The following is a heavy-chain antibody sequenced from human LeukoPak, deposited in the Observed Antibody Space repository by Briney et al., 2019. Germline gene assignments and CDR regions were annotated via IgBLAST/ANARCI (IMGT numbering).Heavy chain of an antibody. CDR1: GGPFSGYF. V-gene: IGHV4-34*01. Sequence: SETLSLTCAVSGGPFSGYFWSWIRQSSGKGLEWIGEIHNSGTTNYNPSLNSRVTISEDTSKNQFYLNLSSVTAAGTAVYYCARRYYYNLGSFPFDFWGQGTLVTVSS. D-gene: IGHD3-10*01. CDR3: ARRYYYNLGSFPFDF. J-gene: IGHJ4*02. CDR2: IHNSGTT.